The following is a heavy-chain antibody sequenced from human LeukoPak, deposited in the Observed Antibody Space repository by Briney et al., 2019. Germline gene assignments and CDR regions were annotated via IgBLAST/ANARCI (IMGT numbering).Heavy chain of an antibody. V-gene: IGHV3-53*01. J-gene: IGHJ4*02. D-gene: IGHD3-22*01. CDR3: ARMLISSGYYVDC. CDR1: GFTVSSNY. Sequence: PGGSLRLSCAASGFTVSSNYMSWVRQAPGKGLEWVSVIYSGGTTYYADSVKGRFTISRDGSRNTLYLQMNSLGAEDTAVYYCARMLISSGYYVDCWGQGTLVTVSS. CDR2: IYSGGTT.